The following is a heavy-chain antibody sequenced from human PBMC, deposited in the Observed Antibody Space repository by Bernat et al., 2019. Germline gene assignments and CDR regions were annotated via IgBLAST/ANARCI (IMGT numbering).Heavy chain of an antibody. D-gene: IGHD2-15*01. CDR1: GFTFSSYW. Sequence: EVQLVESGGGLVQPGGSLRLSCAASGFTFSSYWMSWVRQAPGKGLEWVANIKQDGSEKYYVDSVKGRFTISRDNAKNSLYLQMNSLRAEDTAVYYCASTIGYCSGGSCYEDYWGQGTLVTVSS. CDR3: ASTIGYCSGGSCYEDY. CDR2: IKQDGSEK. V-gene: IGHV3-7*03. J-gene: IGHJ4*02.